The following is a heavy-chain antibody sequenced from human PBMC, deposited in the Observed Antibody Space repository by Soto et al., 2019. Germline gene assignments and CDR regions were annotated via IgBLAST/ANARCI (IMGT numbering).Heavy chain of an antibody. D-gene: IGHD6-13*01. Sequence: QLQLQESGPGLVKPSETLSLTCTVSGGSISSSSFYWGWIRQPPGKGLEWIGSIYYSGITFYNPSLKSRVTISVDTSKNQFSLNLNSVTSADTAVYYCARHSGPYSSSWFDFWGQGTLVIVSS. CDR2: IYYSGIT. V-gene: IGHV4-39*01. CDR3: ARHSGPYSSSWFDF. CDR1: GGSISSSSFY. J-gene: IGHJ5*01.